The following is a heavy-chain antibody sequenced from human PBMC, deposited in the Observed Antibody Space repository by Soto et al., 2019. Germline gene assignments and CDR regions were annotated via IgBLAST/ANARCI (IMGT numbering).Heavy chain of an antibody. V-gene: IGHV3-13*01. D-gene: IGHD2-15*01. CDR3: ARHVVVAATSWFDP. J-gene: IGHJ5*02. CDR2: IGTAGDT. Sequence: PGGSLRLSCAASGFTFSSYDMHWVRQATGKGLEWVSAIGTAGDTYYPGSVKGRFTISRENAKNSLYLQMNSLRAEDTAVYYCARHVVVAATSWFDPWGQGTLVTVSS. CDR1: GFTFSSYD.